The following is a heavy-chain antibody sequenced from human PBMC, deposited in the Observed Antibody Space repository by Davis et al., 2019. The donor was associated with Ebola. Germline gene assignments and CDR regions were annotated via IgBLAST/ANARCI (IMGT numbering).Heavy chain of an antibody. CDR1: GGSISGYY. Sequence: GSLRLSCTVSGGSISGYYWSWIRQPPGKGLEWIGEINHSGSTNYNPSLKSRVTISVDTSKNQFSLKLSSVTAADTAVYYCARGGGTAAGYYYYGMDVWGQGTTVTVSS. J-gene: IGHJ6*02. CDR2: INHSGST. V-gene: IGHV4-34*01. CDR3: ARGGGTAAGYYYYGMDV. D-gene: IGHD6-13*01.